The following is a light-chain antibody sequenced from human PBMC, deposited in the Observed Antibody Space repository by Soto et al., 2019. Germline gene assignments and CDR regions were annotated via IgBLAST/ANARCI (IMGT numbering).Light chain of an antibody. Sequence: SYELTQPPSVSVAPGRAARVPCGGSNIEGSNVQWYPQKPGQAPALVVYDDDVRPSGIPERFSGSNSGKTATLTISRVAAGDEADYYCQILDSDSDQHVFGSGTKVTGL. CDR2: DDD. CDR1: NIEGSN. V-gene: IGLV3-21*02. CDR3: QILDSDSDQHV. J-gene: IGLJ1*01.